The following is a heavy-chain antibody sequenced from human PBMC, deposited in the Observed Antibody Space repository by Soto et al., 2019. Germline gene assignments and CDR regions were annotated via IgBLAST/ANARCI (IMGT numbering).Heavy chain of an antibody. Sequence: SVKVSCKASGGTFSSYAISWVRQAPGQGLEWMGGIIPIFGTANYAQKFQGRVTITADESTSTAYMELSSLRSEDTAVYYCARSAVAGMGTPDYWGQGTLVTVSS. CDR2: IIPIFGTA. D-gene: IGHD6-19*01. CDR1: GGTFSSYA. CDR3: ARSAVAGMGTPDY. V-gene: IGHV1-69*13. J-gene: IGHJ4*02.